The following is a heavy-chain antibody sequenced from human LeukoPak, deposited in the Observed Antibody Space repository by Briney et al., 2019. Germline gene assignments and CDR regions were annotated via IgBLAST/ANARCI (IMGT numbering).Heavy chain of an antibody. J-gene: IGHJ4*02. CDR1: GYTFTGYY. V-gene: IGHV1-2*02. Sequence: ASVKVSCKASGYTFTGYYMHWVRQAPGQGLEWMGWINPNIGGTNYAQKFQGRVTMTRDTSISTAYMEMSRLRSDDTAVYYCARDRPYSSGSDYWGQGTLVTVSS. CDR3: ARDRPYSSGSDY. D-gene: IGHD6-19*01. CDR2: INPNIGGT.